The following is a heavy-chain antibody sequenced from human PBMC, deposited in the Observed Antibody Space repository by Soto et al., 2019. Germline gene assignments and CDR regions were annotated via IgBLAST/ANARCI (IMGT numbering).Heavy chain of an antibody. D-gene: IGHD2-2*02. CDR1: GFTFSNYA. CDR3: ARGPYTDSSEWFDP. J-gene: IGHJ5*02. V-gene: IGHV3-23*01. Sequence: EVPVLESGGGLGQPGGSLRLSCAASGFTFSNYAMAWVRQAPGKGLEWVSSISGRGDRTYYADSVKGRFTISRDNSKNTLSLQMNRLRAEDTALYYCARGPYTDSSEWFDPWGQGTLVTVSS. CDR2: ISGRGDRT.